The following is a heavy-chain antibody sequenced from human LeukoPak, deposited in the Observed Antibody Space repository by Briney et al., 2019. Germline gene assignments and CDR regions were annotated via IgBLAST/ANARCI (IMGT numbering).Heavy chain of an antibody. CDR3: AKDFLRRYCSGGSCYFAEYFQH. D-gene: IGHD2-15*01. CDR1: GFNFSSYA. CDR2: ISGSGGST. Sequence: GGSLRLSCAASGFNFSSYAMSWVRQAPGKGLEWVSAISGSGGSTYYADSVKGRFTISRDNSKNTLYLQMNSLRAEDTAVYYCAKDFLRRYCSGGSCYFAEYFQHWGQGTLVTVSS. J-gene: IGHJ1*01. V-gene: IGHV3-23*01.